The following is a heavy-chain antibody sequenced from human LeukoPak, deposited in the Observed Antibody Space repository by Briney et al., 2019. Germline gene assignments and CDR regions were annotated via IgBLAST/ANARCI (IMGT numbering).Heavy chain of an antibody. D-gene: IGHD6-6*01. CDR1: GYTLTELS. J-gene: IGHJ6*02. CDR2: FDPEDGET. Sequence: SVKVSCKVSGYTLTELSMHWVRQAPGKGLEWMGGFDPEDGETIYAQKFQGRVTMTEDTSTDTAYMELSSLRSEDTAVYYCATVFSSSPGLNYYYGMDVWGQGTTVTVSS. V-gene: IGHV1-24*01. CDR3: ATVFSSSPGLNYYYGMDV.